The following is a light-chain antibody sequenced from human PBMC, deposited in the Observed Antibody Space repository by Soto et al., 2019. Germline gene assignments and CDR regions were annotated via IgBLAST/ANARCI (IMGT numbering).Light chain of an antibody. V-gene: IGKV3-11*01. CDR3: QQRSHWPPEVT. Sequence: EIVLTQSPDTLSLSPGERATLSCRASQSVSSSLAWYQQKPGQAPRLLIYDASKRATGIPARCSGSGSGTAFPLTISSLEPEDFAVYYCQQRSHWPPEVTFGPWTKVDIK. J-gene: IGKJ3*01. CDR1: QSVSSS. CDR2: DAS.